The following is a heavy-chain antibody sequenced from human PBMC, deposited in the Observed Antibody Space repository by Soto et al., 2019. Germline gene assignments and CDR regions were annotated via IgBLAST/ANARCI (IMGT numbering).Heavy chain of an antibody. Sequence: EVQLLESGGGLVQPGGSLRLSCGVSGFTFNDFEMNWVRQAPGKGLEWLAYIDGSGTTKKYADSVRGRFTMSRDNPNISLFRQMSSHSAADTVVYDCARGFAGFKYWGQGTLVSVSS. V-gene: IGHV3-48*03. J-gene: IGHJ4*02. CDR1: GFTFNDFE. D-gene: IGHD3-10*01. CDR3: ARGFAGFKY. CDR2: IDGSGTTK.